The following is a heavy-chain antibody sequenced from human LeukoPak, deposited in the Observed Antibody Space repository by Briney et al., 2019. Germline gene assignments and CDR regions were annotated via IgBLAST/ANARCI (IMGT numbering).Heavy chain of an antibody. CDR3: ARAHRYGDYYYYGMDV. CDR2: MNPNSGNT. V-gene: IGHV1-8*01. Sequence: ASVKVSCKASGYTFTSYDINWVRQATGQGREWMGWMNPNSGNTGYAQKCQGRVTMTRNTSISTAYMELSSLRSEDTAVYYCARAHRYGDYYYYGMDVWGQGTTVTVSS. J-gene: IGHJ6*02. CDR1: GYTFTSYD. D-gene: IGHD4/OR15-4a*01.